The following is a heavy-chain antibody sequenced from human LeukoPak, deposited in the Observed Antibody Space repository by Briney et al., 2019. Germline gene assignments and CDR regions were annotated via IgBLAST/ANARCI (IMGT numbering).Heavy chain of an antibody. CDR3: ARDSSSWYKGPLGY. CDR1: GGSISSGDYY. J-gene: IGHJ4*02. Sequence: PSQTLSLTCTVSGGSISSGDYYWSWIRQPPGKGLEWIGYIYYSGSTNYNPSLKSRVTISVDTSKNQFSLKLSSVTAEDTALYYCARDSSSWYKGPLGYWGQGTLVTVSS. CDR2: IYYSGST. V-gene: IGHV4-30-4*01. D-gene: IGHD6-13*01.